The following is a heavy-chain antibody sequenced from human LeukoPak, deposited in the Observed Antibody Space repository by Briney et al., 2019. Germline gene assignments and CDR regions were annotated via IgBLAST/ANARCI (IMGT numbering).Heavy chain of an antibody. CDR2: ISYDGSNK. CDR3: AKRRPWGVVEFAFDI. CDR1: GFTFSSYA. J-gene: IGHJ3*02. V-gene: IGHV3-30*04. Sequence: AGGSLRLSCAASGFTFSSYAMHWVRQAPGKGVEWVAVISYDGSNKYYADSEWRRFTISRDKSKNTMYLQMNSLRAEDTAVYFCAKRRPWGVVEFAFDIWGQGTMVIVSS. D-gene: IGHD3-22*01.